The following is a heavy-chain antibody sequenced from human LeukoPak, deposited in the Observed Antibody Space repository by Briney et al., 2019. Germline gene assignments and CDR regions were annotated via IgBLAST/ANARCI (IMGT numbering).Heavy chain of an antibody. V-gene: IGHV1-8*01. CDR2: MNPNSGNT. D-gene: IGHD2-15*01. CDR1: GYTFTSYD. J-gene: IGHJ5*02. CDR3: ARGRYCSGGSCYFGINWFDP. Sequence: ASVKVPCKASGYTFTSYDINWVRQATGQGLEWMGWMNPNSGNTGYAQKFQGRVTMTRNTSISTAYMELSSLRSEDTAVYYRARGRYCSGGSCYFGINWFDPWGQGTLVTVSS.